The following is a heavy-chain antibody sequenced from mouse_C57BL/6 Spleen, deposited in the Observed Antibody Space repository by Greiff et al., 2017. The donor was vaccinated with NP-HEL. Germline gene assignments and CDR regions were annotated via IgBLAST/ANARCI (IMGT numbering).Heavy chain of an antibody. CDR2: ISDGGSYT. V-gene: IGHV5-4*01. J-gene: IGHJ2*01. CDR3: ARGDDYDDY. D-gene: IGHD2-4*01. CDR1: GFTFSSYA. Sequence: VQRVESGGGLVKPGGSLKLSCAASGFTFSSYAMSWVRQTPEKRLEWVATISDGGSYTYYPDNVKGRFTISRDNAKNNLYLQMSHLKSEDTAMYYCARGDDYDDYWGQGTTLTVSS.